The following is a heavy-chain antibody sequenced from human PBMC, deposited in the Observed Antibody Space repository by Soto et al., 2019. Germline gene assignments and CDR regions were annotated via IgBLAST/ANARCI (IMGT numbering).Heavy chain of an antibody. CDR3: VRRYRRSIRIAGLPPCAIDT. CDR1: GYSFNSYW. V-gene: IGHV5-51*01. J-gene: IGHJ3*02. CDR2: IYPGDSDT. Sequence: GEYLKIYCKGSGYSFNSYWIGWVRQMPGKGLEWIGIIYPGDSDTRYSPSPQGQVTISADKSISTAYLQWSSLKASDTAMYYCVRRYRRSIRIAGLPPCAIDTWAPWTMVTVSS. D-gene: IGHD1-26*01.